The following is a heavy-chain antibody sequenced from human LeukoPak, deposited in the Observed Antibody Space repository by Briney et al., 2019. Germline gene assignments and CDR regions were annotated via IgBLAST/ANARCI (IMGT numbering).Heavy chain of an antibody. CDR2: IILIFGTA. CDR3: ARDQGGYDAFDI. J-gene: IGHJ3*02. CDR1: GGTFSSYA. D-gene: IGHD3-22*01. V-gene: IGHV1-69*05. Sequence: ASVKVSCKASGGTFSSYAIRWVRQAPGQGLEWVGRIILIFGTANYAQKFQGRVTITTDKSTSTAYMELSSLRSEDTAVYYCARDQGGYDAFDIWGQGTMVTVSS.